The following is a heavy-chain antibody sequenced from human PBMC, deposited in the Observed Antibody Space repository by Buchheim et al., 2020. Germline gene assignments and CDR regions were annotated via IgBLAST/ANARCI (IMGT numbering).Heavy chain of an antibody. D-gene: IGHD6-13*01. Sequence: EVQLVQSGAEVKKPGESLRISCKGSGYSFTSYWISWVRQMPGKGLEWMGRIDPSDSYTNYSPSFQGHVTISADKSISTAYPQWSSLKASDTAMYYYARQPIAAAGTGDYYYYGMDVWGQGTT. CDR1: GYSFTSYW. CDR2: IDPSDSYT. J-gene: IGHJ6*02. V-gene: IGHV5-10-1*03. CDR3: ARQPIAAAGTGDYYYYGMDV.